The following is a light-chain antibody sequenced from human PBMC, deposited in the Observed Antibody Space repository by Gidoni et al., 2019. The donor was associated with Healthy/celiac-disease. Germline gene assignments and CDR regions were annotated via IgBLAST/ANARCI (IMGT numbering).Light chain of an antibody. CDR2: GAS. Sequence: EIVLTPSPGTLSLSPGERATLSCRARQSVSSSYLAWYQQKPGQAPRLLIYGASSRATGIPDRIRGSGSGTDFTLTISRLEPEDYAVYYCQQYGSSPPLTFGGGTKVEIK. CDR1: QSVSSSY. V-gene: IGKV3-20*01. J-gene: IGKJ4*01. CDR3: QQYGSSPPLT.